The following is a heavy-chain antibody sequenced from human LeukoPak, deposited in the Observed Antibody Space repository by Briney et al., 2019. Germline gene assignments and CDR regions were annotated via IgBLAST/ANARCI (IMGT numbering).Heavy chain of an antibody. V-gene: IGHV3-21*01. D-gene: IGHD3-10*01. CDR1: GFTFSSYE. CDR2: ISSSSSYI. Sequence: GGSLRLSCVASGFTFSSYEMNWVRQAPGKGLEWVSSISSSSSYIYYADSVKGRFTISRDNAKNSLYLQMNSLRAEDTAVYYCASLLITMVRGVIDYWGQGTLVTVSS. J-gene: IGHJ4*02. CDR3: ASLLITMVRGVIDY.